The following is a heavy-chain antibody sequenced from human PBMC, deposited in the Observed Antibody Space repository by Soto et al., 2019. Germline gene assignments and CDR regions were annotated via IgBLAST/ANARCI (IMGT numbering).Heavy chain of an antibody. CDR2: INPKSGGT. D-gene: IGHD2-8*01. CDR3: ARGDSTDCSNGVCSFFYNHDMDV. J-gene: IGHJ6*02. CDR1: GYSFTDYH. Sequence: GASVKVSCKASGYSFTDYHIHWVRQAPGQGLEWLGRINPKSGGTSTAQKFQGWVTMATDTSISTASMELTRLTSDDTAIYYCARGDSTDCSNGVCSFFYNHDMDVWGQGTTVTVSS. V-gene: IGHV1-2*04.